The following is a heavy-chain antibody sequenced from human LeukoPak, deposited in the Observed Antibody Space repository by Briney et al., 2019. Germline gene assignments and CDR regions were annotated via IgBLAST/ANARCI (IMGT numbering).Heavy chain of an antibody. D-gene: IGHD1-26*01. Sequence: GGSLRLSCAASGFTFSSYGMHWVRQAPGKGLEWVAVISYDGSNKYYADSVKGRFTISRDNSKNTLYLQMNSLRAEDTAVYYCARDGIVGAYYFDYWGQGTLVTVSS. V-gene: IGHV3-30*03. CDR3: ARDGIVGAYYFDY. CDR1: GFTFSSYG. CDR2: ISYDGSNK. J-gene: IGHJ4*02.